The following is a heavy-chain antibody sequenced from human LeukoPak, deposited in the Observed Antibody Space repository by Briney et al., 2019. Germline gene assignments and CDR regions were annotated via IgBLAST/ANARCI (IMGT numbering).Heavy chain of an antibody. CDR1: GFTFSSYA. J-gene: IGHJ3*02. CDR2: ISGSGGST. CDR3: AKDSRIVVVPAALDAFDI. V-gene: IGHV3-23*01. Sequence: GSLRLSCAASGFTFSSYAMSWVRQAPGKGLEWVSAISGSGGSTYYADSVKGRFTISRDNSKNTLYLQMNSLRAEDTAVYYCAKDSRIVVVPAALDAFDIWGQGTMVTVSS. D-gene: IGHD2-2*01.